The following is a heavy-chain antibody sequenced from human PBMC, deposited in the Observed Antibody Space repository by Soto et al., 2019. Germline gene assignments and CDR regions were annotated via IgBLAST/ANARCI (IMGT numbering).Heavy chain of an antibody. CDR3: ARRTYYYYDSSGYYLYYFDY. J-gene: IGHJ4*02. V-gene: IGHV4-39*01. Sequence: QLQLQESGPGLVKPSETLSLTCTVSGGSISSSSYYWGWIRQPPGKGLEWIGSIYYSGSTYYNPSLKSRVTISVDTSKNKFSLKLSSVTAADTAVYYCARRTYYYYDSSGYYLYYFDYWGQGTLVTVSS. CDR2: IYYSGST. D-gene: IGHD3-22*01. CDR1: GGSISSSSYY.